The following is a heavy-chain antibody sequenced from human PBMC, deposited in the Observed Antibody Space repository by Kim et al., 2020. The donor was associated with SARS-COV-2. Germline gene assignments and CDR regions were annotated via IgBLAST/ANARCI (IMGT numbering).Heavy chain of an antibody. Sequence: GGSLRLSCEASGFSFSTFAMSWVRQAPGKGLEWVSAISGSGGITYYADSVKGRLTISRDNSKNTLYLQMNSLRAEDTAVYFCAKDQGNDYGDQLDYWGQGILVTVSS. CDR3: AKDQGNDYGDQLDY. CDR2: ISGSGGIT. J-gene: IGHJ4*02. D-gene: IGHD4-17*01. V-gene: IGHV3-23*01. CDR1: GFSFSTFA.